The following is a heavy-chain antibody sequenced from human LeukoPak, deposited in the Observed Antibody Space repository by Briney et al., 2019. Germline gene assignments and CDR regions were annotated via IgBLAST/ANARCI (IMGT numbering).Heavy chain of an antibody. CDR1: GGSISSYY. Sequence: SETLSLTCTVSGGSISSYYWSWIRQLAGKGLEWIGRIYTSGSTNYNPSLKSRVTMSVDTSKNQFSLKLSSVTAADTAVYYCARTDRQQLVRGYYYYYYMDVWGKGTTVTVSS. CDR2: IYTSGST. D-gene: IGHD6-13*01. V-gene: IGHV4-4*07. CDR3: ARTDRQQLVRGYYYYYYMDV. J-gene: IGHJ6*03.